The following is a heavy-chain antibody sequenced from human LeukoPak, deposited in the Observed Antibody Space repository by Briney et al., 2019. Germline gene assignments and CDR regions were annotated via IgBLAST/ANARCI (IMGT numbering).Heavy chain of an antibody. D-gene: IGHD3-9*01. CDR2: IIPIFGTA. CDR1: GGTFNSYA. CDR3: ARGSPYYDILTGYSYYYYYYYMDV. V-gene: IGHV1-69*05. J-gene: IGHJ6*03. Sequence: ASVKVSCKASGGTFNSYAISWVRQAPGQGLEWMGGIIPIFGTANYAQKFQGRVTITTDESTSTAYMELSGLRSEDTAVYYCARGSPYYDILTGYSYYYYYYYMDVWGKGTTVTVSS.